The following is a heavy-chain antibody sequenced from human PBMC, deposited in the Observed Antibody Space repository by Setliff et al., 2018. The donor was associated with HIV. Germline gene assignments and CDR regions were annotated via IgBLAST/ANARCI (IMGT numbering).Heavy chain of an antibody. V-gene: IGHV4-61*08. CDR2: IYYSGST. Sequence: PSETLSLTCTVSGGSISSGGYYWSWIRQLPGKGLECIGYIYYSGSTNYNPSLKSRVTISLDTSKNQFSLRLTSVTAADTAVYYCARYLFCGGDCYSGFDYWGQGTLVTVSS. D-gene: IGHD2-21*02. J-gene: IGHJ4*02. CDR3: ARYLFCGGDCYSGFDY. CDR1: GGSISSGGYY.